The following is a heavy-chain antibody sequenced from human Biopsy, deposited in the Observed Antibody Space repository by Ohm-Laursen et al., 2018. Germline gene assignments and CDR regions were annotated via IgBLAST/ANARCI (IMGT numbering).Heavy chain of an antibody. V-gene: IGHV1-69*04. Sequence: SVKVSCKASGDTFNKYGIFWVRQAPGQGLEWMGRIIPIVDIVNYAQRFQGRVTMTADKSTSTAYLDLSSLISGDTAVYYCARGGSGSGYYGMDVWGQGTTVTVSS. D-gene: IGHD3-10*01. CDR1: GDTFNKYG. CDR3: ARGGSGSGYYGMDV. CDR2: IIPIVDIV. J-gene: IGHJ6*02.